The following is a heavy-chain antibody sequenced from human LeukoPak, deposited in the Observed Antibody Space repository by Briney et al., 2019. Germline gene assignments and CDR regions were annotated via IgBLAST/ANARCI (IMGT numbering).Heavy chain of an antibody. CDR3: AGVGATGPLDY. Sequence: TSETLSLTCTVSGGSISSYYWSWIRQPPGKGLEWIGYIYYSGSTNYNPSLKSRVTISVDTSKNQFSLKLSSVTAADTAAYYCAGVGATGPLDYWGQGALVTVSS. D-gene: IGHD1-26*01. V-gene: IGHV4-59*01. CDR2: IYYSGST. J-gene: IGHJ4*02. CDR1: GGSISSYY.